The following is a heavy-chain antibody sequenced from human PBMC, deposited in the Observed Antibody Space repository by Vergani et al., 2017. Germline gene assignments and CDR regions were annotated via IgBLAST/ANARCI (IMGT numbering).Heavy chain of an antibody. J-gene: IGHJ4*02. V-gene: IGHV3-48*01. CDR2: INNNGGST. Sequence: QLLESGGGLIQPGGSLRLSCAASGFTFNSFAMTWVRQAPGKGLEWVSGINNNGGSTYYADSVKGRFTISRDNAKNSLYLQMNSLRAEDTAVYYCARLLIVGATGDYWGQGTLVTVSS. CDR3: ARLLIVGATGDY. D-gene: IGHD1-26*01. CDR1: GFTFNSFA.